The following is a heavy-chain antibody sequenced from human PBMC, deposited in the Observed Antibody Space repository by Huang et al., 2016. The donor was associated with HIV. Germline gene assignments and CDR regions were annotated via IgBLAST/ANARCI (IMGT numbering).Heavy chain of an antibody. CDR2: INHNGNT. D-gene: IGHD3-10*01. CDR3: ARGRSMVVFPIRYWYCDL. V-gene: IGHV4-34*01. J-gene: IGHJ2*01. CDR1: GESFSGYY. Sequence: KPSETLSLTCAVFGESFSGYYWTWIRQPPGKGLEWIGEINHNGNTNYNPSLKSPVTMSVDTSRNQIALNLSSVTAADTAVYYCARGRSMVVFPIRYWYCDLWGRGTLVTVSS.